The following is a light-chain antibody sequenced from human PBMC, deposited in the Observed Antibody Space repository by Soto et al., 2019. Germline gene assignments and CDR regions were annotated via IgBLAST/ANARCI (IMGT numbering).Light chain of an antibody. V-gene: IGKV3-20*01. CDR1: QRVSSNF. Sequence: EIVLTQSPGTLSLSPGDRATLSCRARQRVSSNFLAWYQQKPGQAPRLLIYGASIRATGIPDRFSGIGSGTAFTLAIRRLEPEDFAMYFCHQYGSSPRTFGQGTKVEIK. J-gene: IGKJ1*01. CDR2: GAS. CDR3: HQYGSSPRT.